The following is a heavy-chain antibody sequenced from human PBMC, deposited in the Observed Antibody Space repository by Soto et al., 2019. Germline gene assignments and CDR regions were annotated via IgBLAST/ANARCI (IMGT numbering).Heavy chain of an antibody. CDR2: IYYSGST. D-gene: IGHD3-10*01. J-gene: IGHJ5*02. V-gene: IGHV4-31*03. Sequence: QVQLQESGPGLVKPSQTLSLTCTVSGGSISSGGYYWSWIRQHPGKGLEWIGYIYYSGSTYYNPSLKSRVTISVATSKNQFSLKLSSVTAADTAVHYCARGSIAMVRGVIIEGGENWFDPWGQGTLVTVSS. CDR1: GGSISSGGYY. CDR3: ARGSIAMVRGVIIEGGENWFDP.